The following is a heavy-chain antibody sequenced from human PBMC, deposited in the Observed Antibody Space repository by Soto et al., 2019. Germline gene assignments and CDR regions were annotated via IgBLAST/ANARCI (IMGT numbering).Heavy chain of an antibody. CDR3: ASFGILTGYYKGSTGYYYYGMDV. CDR1: GGSISSSSYY. CDR2: IYYSGST. V-gene: IGHV4-39*01. Sequence: SETLTLTCTVSGGSISSSSYYWGWIRQPPGKGLEWIGSIYYSGSTYYNPSLKSRVTISVDTSKNQFSLKLSSVTAADTAVYYCASFGILTGYYKGSTGYYYYGMDVWGQGTTVTVSS. J-gene: IGHJ6*02. D-gene: IGHD3-9*01.